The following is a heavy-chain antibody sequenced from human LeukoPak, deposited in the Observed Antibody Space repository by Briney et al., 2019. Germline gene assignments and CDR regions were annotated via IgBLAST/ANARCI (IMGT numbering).Heavy chain of an antibody. D-gene: IGHD6-13*01. Sequence: GGSLRLSCAASGFTFSHFWMSWVRQAPGKGLEWVAYIKKTGSETYYVDSVKGRFTITRDNTRNSLFLQMYSLRAEDTAVYFCAKDRVAAAINWFDPWGQGTLVTVSS. CDR1: GFTFSHFW. V-gene: IGHV3-7*01. CDR3: AKDRVAAAINWFDP. J-gene: IGHJ5*02. CDR2: IKKTGSET.